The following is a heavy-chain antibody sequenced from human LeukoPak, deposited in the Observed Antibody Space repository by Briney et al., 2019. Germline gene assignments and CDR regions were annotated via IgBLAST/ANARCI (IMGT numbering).Heavy chain of an antibody. CDR3: AKEGGPAGFYYYYYMDV. J-gene: IGHJ6*03. CDR2: IRYDGSNK. V-gene: IGHV3-30*02. CDR1: GFTFSSYG. Sequence: GGSLRLSCAASGFTFSSYGMHWVRQAPGKGLEGVAFIRYDGSNKYYADSVKGRFTISRENSKNTLYLQMNSLRAEDTAVYYCAKEGGPAGFYYYYYMDVWGKGTTVTVSS.